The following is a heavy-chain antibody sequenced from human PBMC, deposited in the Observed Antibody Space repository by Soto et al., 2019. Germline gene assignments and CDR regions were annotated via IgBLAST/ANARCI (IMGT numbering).Heavy chain of an antibody. D-gene: IGHD4-17*01. Sequence: QVQLQESGPGLVKPSGTLSLTCAVSGGSISSSNWWSWVRQPPGKGLEWIGEIYHSGSTNYNPSLKSRVTISVDKSKDQFSLKLTSVTAADTAMYYCSRDTFGENYYYYGLDVWGQGTTVTVSS. V-gene: IGHV4-4*02. J-gene: IGHJ6*02. CDR3: SRDTFGENYYYYGLDV. CDR2: IYHSGST. CDR1: GGSISSSNW.